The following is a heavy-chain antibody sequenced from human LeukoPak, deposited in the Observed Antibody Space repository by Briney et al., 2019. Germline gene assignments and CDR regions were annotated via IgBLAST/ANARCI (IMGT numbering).Heavy chain of an antibody. CDR2: INSDGSTT. D-gene: IGHD3-22*01. Sequence: PGGSLRLSCAASGFTFSSYWMHWVRQAPGKGLVWVSRINSDGSTTNYADSVKGRFTISRDNAKNTLYLQMNSLRAEDTAVYYCARDRIYDSNKQGWFDPWGQGTLVTVSS. J-gene: IGHJ5*02. V-gene: IGHV3-74*01. CDR3: ARDRIYDSNKQGWFDP. CDR1: GFTFSSYW.